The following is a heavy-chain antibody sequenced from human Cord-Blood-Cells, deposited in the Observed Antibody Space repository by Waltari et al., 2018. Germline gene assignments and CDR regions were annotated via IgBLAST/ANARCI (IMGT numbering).Heavy chain of an antibody. D-gene: IGHD3-22*01. Sequence: QVQLQESGPGLVKPSGTLSLTCAVSGGSISSSNWWSWVRQPPGKGLEWIGEIYNSGSTNYTPPLKSRVTISVDKSKNQFSLRLSSVTAADTAVYYCASLVDYYDSSGYSDAFDIWGQGTMVTVSS. V-gene: IGHV4-4*02. CDR1: GGSISSSNW. J-gene: IGHJ3*02. CDR3: ASLVDYYDSSGYSDAFDI. CDR2: IYNSGST.